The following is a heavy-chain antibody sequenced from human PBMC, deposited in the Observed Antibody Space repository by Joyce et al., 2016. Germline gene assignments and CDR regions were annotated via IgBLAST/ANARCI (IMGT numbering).Heavy chain of an antibody. J-gene: IGHJ6*02. D-gene: IGHD2-21*01. CDR3: ARRSYCSGDCTLQKYDYFAMDV. CDR2: IYPGDSHV. CDR1: GFNFYNYL. Sequence: VQLVQSGAEMRMPGESLKISCQTSGFNFYNYLIVWVRQRPGRGLGWMGNIYPGDSHVTYGPSFQGQVSLSVDKSRNTAYLQWRSLKASDTAAYFCARRSYCSGDCTLQKYDYFAMDVWGQGTTVIVSS. V-gene: IGHV5-51*01.